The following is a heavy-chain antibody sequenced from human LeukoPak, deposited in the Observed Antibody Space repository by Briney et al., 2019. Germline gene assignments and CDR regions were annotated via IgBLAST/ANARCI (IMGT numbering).Heavy chain of an antibody. CDR1: GFSFSSYA. Sequence: GGSLRLSCAASGFSFSSYAMSWVRQAPGKGLEWVSSISGSGDNTYYAESVKGRFTISRDNSKNTLFLQMNSLRAEDTAVFHCAKRSGYTTGWFFDYWGQGTLVTVSS. CDR3: AKRSGYTTGWFFDY. V-gene: IGHV3-23*01. D-gene: IGHD6-19*01. CDR2: ISGSGDNT. J-gene: IGHJ4*02.